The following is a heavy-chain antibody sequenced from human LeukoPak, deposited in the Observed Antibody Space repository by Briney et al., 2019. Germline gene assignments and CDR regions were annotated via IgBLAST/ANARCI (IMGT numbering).Heavy chain of an antibody. J-gene: IGHJ4*02. CDR3: AKDRTRWELVFDY. Sequence: PGGSLRLSCAASGFTFSTYGMHWVRQAPGKGLEWVAVISYDGSNKYYADSVKGRFTISRDNSKNTLYLQMNSLRAEDTAVYFCAKDRTRWELVFDYWGQGTLVTVSS. D-gene: IGHD1-26*01. CDR2: ISYDGSNK. V-gene: IGHV3-30*18. CDR1: GFTFSTYG.